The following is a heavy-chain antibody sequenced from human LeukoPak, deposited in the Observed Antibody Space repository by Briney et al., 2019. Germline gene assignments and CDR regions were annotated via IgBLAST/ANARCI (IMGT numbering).Heavy chain of an antibody. Sequence: GGSLRLSCAASGFTFSSYAMSWVRQAPGKGLEWVSGISGSGGSIYYADSVKGRFTISRDNSRNTLYLQMNSPRAEDTAVYYCAILPGYSSGWYEVNYWGQGTLVTVSS. V-gene: IGHV3-23*01. J-gene: IGHJ4*02. CDR1: GFTFSSYA. CDR3: AILPGYSSGWYEVNY. D-gene: IGHD6-13*01. CDR2: ISGSGGSI.